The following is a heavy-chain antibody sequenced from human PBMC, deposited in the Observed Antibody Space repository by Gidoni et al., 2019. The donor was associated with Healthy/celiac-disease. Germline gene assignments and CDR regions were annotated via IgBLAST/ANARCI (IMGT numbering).Heavy chain of an antibody. Sequence: QVQLVQSGVEVKKPGASVKVSCKPYGYTFAGYYMHWVRQAPGQGLEWMGLINPANSGGTNYAQKFQGRVTMTRDTSISTAYMELSRLRSDATAVYYCASWGSQLPIAYWGQGTLVTVSS. D-gene: IGHD2-2*01. CDR1: GYTFAGYY. V-gene: IGHV1-2*02. CDR3: ASWGSQLPIAY. CDR2: INPANSGGT. J-gene: IGHJ4*02.